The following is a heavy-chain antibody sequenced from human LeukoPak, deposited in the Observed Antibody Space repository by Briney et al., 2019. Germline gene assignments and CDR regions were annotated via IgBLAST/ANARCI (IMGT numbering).Heavy chain of an antibody. CDR3: AKDRHPARTDGYYFDY. CDR1: AFTFRTYG. Sequence: PGRSLRLSCAASAFTFRTYGMHWVRQAPGKGLEWVAVISYDANNKYYSDSVKGRFTISRDNSKNTLYLQMDSLRAEDTAVYYCAKDRHPARTDGYYFDYWGQGTLDTVSS. D-gene: IGHD5-24*01. V-gene: IGHV3-30*18. CDR2: ISYDANNK. J-gene: IGHJ4*02.